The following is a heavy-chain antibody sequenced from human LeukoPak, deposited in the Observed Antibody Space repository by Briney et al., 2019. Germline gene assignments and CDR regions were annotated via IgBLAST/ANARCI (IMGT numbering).Heavy chain of an antibody. CDR1: GFSLSGYW. CDR3: ARDPRNVGLAP. J-gene: IGHJ5*02. D-gene: IGHD2-15*01. V-gene: IGHV3-74*01. Sequence: GGSLRLACVASGFSLSGYWMYWVRQAPGKGLMYISRNNGDGSTTNYADVVKGRFTMSRDNVKNTLYLQMNSLRVEDTAVYYCARDPRNVGLAPWGQGTLVTVSS. CDR2: NNGDGSTT.